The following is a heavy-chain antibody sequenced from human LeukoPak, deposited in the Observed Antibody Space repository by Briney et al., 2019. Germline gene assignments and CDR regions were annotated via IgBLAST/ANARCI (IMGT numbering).Heavy chain of an antibody. Sequence: ASVKVSCKASGYTFTSYGIRWVRQAPGHGLEWMGWISAYNGNTNYAQKLQGRVTMTTDTSTSTAYMELRSLRPDDTAVYYCARDSYDSSGFEAFDIWGQGTMVTVSS. CDR2: ISAYNGNT. J-gene: IGHJ3*02. D-gene: IGHD3-22*01. V-gene: IGHV1-18*01. CDR1: GYTFTSYG. CDR3: ARDSYDSSGFEAFDI.